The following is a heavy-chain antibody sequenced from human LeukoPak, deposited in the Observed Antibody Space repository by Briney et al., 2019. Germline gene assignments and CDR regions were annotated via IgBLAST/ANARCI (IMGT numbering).Heavy chain of an antibody. J-gene: IGHJ3*02. D-gene: IGHD3-22*01. V-gene: IGHV4-39*07. CDR1: GGSISSSSYY. CDR3: ARRIGSWLLPRGAFDI. Sequence: SETLSLTCTVSGGSISSSSYYWGWIRQPPGKGLEWIGSIYYSGSTYYNPSLKSRVTISVDTSKNQFSLKLSSVTAADTAVYYCARRIGSWLLPRGAFDIWGQGTMVTVSS. CDR2: IYYSGST.